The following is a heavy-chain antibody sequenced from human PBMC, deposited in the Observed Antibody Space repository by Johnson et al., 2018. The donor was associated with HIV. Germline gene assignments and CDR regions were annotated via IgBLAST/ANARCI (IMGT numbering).Heavy chain of an antibody. CDR1: GFTFSAYA. J-gene: IGHJ3*02. CDR3: ASMGLGGNAFDI. V-gene: IGHV3-30*04. D-gene: IGHD3-16*01. CDR2: VSYDGRNR. Sequence: QVQLVESGGGVVQPGRSLRLSCAASGFTFSAYAMHSVLQAPRKGLEGVAVVSYDGRNRCYADSVKGRVTISRDNSKNTLYLQMNSLRAEETAVYHCASMGLGGNAFDIWGQGTMVTVSS.